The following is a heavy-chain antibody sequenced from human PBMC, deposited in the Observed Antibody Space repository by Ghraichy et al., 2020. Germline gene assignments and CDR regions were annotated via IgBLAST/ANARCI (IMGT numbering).Heavy chain of an antibody. V-gene: IGHV1-2*02. CDR3: ARGSVGVVVVPAAIFPLLWY. Sequence: ASVKVSCKASGYTFTGYYMHWVRQAPGQGLEWMGWINPNSGGTNYAQKFQGRVTMTRDTSISTAYMELSRLRSDDTAVYYCARGSVGVVVVPAAIFPLLWYWGQGTLVTVSS. CDR1: GYTFTGYY. D-gene: IGHD2-2*02. CDR2: INPNSGGT. J-gene: IGHJ4*02.